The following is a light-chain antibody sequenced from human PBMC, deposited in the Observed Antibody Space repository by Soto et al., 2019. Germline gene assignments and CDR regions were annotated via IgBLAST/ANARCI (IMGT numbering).Light chain of an antibody. CDR3: QQRSDWPPRIT. CDR1: QSVSSY. CDR2: DAS. Sequence: EVVLTRSPATLSLSPGERATLSCRASQSVSSYLAWYQQKPGQAPRLLIYDASNRATGIPARFSGSGSGTDFTLTISSLEPEDFAVYYCQQRSDWPPRITFGQG. V-gene: IGKV3-11*01. J-gene: IGKJ5*01.